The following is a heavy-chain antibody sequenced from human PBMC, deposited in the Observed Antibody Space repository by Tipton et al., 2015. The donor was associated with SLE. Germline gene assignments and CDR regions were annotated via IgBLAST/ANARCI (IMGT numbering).Heavy chain of an antibody. J-gene: IGHJ3*02. V-gene: IGHV4-4*02. CDR1: GGSISSSNW. Sequence: TLSLTCAVSGGSISSSNWWSWVRQPPGKGLEWIGEIYHSGSTNYNPSLKSRVTISVDTSKNQFSLKLSSVTAADTAVYYCARDYVGSSWATDAFDIWGQGTMVTVSS. CDR2: IYHSGST. D-gene: IGHD6-13*01. CDR3: ARDYVGSSWATDAFDI.